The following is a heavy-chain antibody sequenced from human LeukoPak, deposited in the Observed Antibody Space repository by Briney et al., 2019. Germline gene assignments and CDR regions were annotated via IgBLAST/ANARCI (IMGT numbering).Heavy chain of an antibody. CDR3: ARDRGLSLADFDN. CDR1: GFTFSSYS. CDR2: ISSSSSYI. J-gene: IGHJ4*02. D-gene: IGHD1-20*01. Sequence: GGSLLHRCAASGFTFSSYSMNWVRQAPGKGLEWVSSISSSSSYIYYADSVKGRFTISRDNAKNSLYLQMNSLRAEDTAVYYCARDRGLSLADFDNWGQGTLVTVSS. V-gene: IGHV3-21*01.